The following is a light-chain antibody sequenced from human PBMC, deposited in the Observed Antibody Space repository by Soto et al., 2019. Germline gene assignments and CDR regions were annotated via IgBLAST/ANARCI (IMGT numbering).Light chain of an antibody. V-gene: IGKV1-39*01. J-gene: IGKJ3*01. CDR1: QNISTY. Sequence: DIQMTQSPSSLSASVGDRVTITCRASQNISTYLNWYQQKPGQAPNLLIYAASVLQSGVPSGFSGSGAGIDFTLTIISLQPEDFATYYCQQSYSTPFTFGPGTKVDVK. CDR3: QQSYSTPFT. CDR2: AAS.